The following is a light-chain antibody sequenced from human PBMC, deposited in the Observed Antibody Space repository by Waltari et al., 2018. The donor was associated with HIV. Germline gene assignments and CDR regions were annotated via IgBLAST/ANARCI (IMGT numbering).Light chain of an antibody. V-gene: IGLV1-44*01. J-gene: IGLJ3*02. CDR2: INK. CDR3: EVWDDSVNGPV. CDR1: SPNIGGNS. Sequence: QSVLTQPPSASGTPGQRVSISCSGSSPNIGGNSVNWYQQLPGTAPELPIYINKQRPSGVPDRFAGSKAGTSGSLAISGLQSEDEADYYCEVWDDSVNGPVFGGGTKLTVL.